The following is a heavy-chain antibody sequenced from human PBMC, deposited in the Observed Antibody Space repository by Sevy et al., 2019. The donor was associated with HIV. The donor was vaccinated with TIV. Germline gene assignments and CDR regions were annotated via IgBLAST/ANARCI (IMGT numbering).Heavy chain of an antibody. Sequence: GGSLRLSCAASGFTFNNFAMSWVRQAPGKGLEWVSGISGSGGSTYYADSVKGRFSISRDNSKNALYRHMCSLRVEATALHYCAKGAGTTKRGASDIWGQGTMVTVSS. CDR1: GFTFNNFA. V-gene: IGHV3-23*01. CDR2: ISGSGGST. D-gene: IGHD1-26*01. J-gene: IGHJ3*02. CDR3: AKGAGTTKRGASDI.